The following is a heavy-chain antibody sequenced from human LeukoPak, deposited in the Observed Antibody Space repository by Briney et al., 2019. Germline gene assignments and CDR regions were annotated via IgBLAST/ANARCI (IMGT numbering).Heavy chain of an antibody. Sequence: PSETLSLTCAVYGGSFSDYHWTWIRQSPGKGLDWIGEINDSGSALYNPSLMNRVTISVDMSKNHFSLNLTSVTAADTAVYYCARGIRGAADYWGQGTLVTVSS. CDR1: GGSFSDYH. CDR2: INDSGSA. J-gene: IGHJ4*02. V-gene: IGHV4-34*01. CDR3: ARGIRGAADY. D-gene: IGHD3-16*01.